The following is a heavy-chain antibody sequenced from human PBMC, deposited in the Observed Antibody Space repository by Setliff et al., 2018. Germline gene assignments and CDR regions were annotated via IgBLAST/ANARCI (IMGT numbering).Heavy chain of an antibody. J-gene: IGHJ6*03. CDR3: ARDRSTVIRGVTSFFYYYMDV. CDR2: IYYSGST. CDR1: GASITNINYY. Sequence: SETLSLTCTVSGASITNINYYWGLIRQPPGKGLEWIGSIYYSGSTYYSPSLKSRVTISVDTSNNQFSLKLNSVTAADTAVYFCARDRSTVIRGVTSFFYYYMDVWGGGTTVTVSS. V-gene: IGHV4-39*07. D-gene: IGHD3-10*01.